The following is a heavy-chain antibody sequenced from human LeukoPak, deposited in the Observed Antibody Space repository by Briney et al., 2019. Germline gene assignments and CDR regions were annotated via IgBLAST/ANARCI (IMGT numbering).Heavy chain of an antibody. CDR1: GFTFSSYW. CDR3: ARQLSGWYDADPY. V-gene: IGHV3-7*05. CDR2: IKEDGSRN. J-gene: IGHJ4*02. D-gene: IGHD6-19*01. Sequence: GGSLRLSCAPSGFTFSSYWMSWVRQAPGKGLEWVANIKEDGSRNHYVDSVKGRFTISRDNAKNSLYLQMSSLRAEDTAVYYCARQLSGWYDADPYWGQGTLVTVSS.